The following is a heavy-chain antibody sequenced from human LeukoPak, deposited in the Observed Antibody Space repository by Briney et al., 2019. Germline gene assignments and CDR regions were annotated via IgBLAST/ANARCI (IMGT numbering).Heavy chain of an antibody. CDR2: INPNSGGT. J-gene: IGHJ4*02. CDR1: GYTFTGYY. Sequence: GASVKVSCKASGYTFTGYYMHWVRQAPGQGLEWMGWINPNSGGTNYAQRFQGRVTMTRDMSISTAYMELSSLRSDDTAVYYCARARTHFDYWGQGTLVTVSS. V-gene: IGHV1-2*02. CDR3: ARARTHFDY.